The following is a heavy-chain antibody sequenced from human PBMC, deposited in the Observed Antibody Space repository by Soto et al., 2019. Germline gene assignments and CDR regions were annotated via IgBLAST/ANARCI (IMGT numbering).Heavy chain of an antibody. CDR1: GYTFTLFG. V-gene: IGHV1-18*01. CDR2: ISPYNGDT. CDR3: ARGGQFRYFDY. J-gene: IGHJ4*02. Sequence: QVQLVQSGAEVKKPGASVKVSCTTSGYTFTLFGITWVRQAPGQGLEWMGWISPYNGDTKYAEKLEGRVTWTTDTSTDTAYMERTRLTSDDTAEYYCARGGQFRYFDYWGQGTLVTVSS. D-gene: IGHD2-21*01.